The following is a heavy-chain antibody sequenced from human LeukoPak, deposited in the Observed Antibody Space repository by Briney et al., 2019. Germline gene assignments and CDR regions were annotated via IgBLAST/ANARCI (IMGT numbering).Heavy chain of an antibody. D-gene: IGHD5-18*01. V-gene: IGHV1-69*04. CDR3: ARDSDTAMAQGVYYYYYGMDV. Sequence: SVKVSCKASGGTFSSYAISWVRQALGQGLEWMGRIIPIFGIANYAQKFQGRVTITADKSTSTAYMELSSLRSEDTAVYYCARDSDTAMAQGVYYYYYGMDVWGQGTTVTVSS. CDR1: GGTFSSYA. J-gene: IGHJ6*02. CDR2: IIPIFGIA.